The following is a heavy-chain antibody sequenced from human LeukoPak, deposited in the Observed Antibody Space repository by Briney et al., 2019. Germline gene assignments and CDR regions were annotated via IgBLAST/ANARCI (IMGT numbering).Heavy chain of an antibody. D-gene: IGHD2-8*02. J-gene: IGHJ5*02. CDR1: GGSISSSSYW. Sequence: SETLSLTCTVSGGSISSSSYWWGWIRQPPGKGLEWIGSIFYSGSTYYNPSLKSRVTISVDTSKNQFSLKLSSVTAADTAVYYCARRPPAGGTDWFDPGGQGTLVTVSS. CDR2: IFYSGST. CDR3: ARRPPAGGTDWFDP. V-gene: IGHV4-39*01.